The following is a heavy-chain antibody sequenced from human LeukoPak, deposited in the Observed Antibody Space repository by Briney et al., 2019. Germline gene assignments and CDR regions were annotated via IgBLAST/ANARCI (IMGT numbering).Heavy chain of an antibody. CDR1: GFTFSDHY. CDR2: ISHTGTTM. Sequence: PGGSLRLSCAASGFTFSDHYMSWIRQAPGKGLEWVSYISHTGTTMYYADSVKGRFTLSRDNARNSLYLQMNSLRAEDTAVYYCARGHWGLGSWGQGTLVSVSS. V-gene: IGHV3-11*04. J-gene: IGHJ4*02. CDR3: ARGHWGLGS. D-gene: IGHD7-27*01.